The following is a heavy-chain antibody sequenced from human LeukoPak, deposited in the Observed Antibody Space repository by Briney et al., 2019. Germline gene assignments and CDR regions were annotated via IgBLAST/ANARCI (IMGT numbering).Heavy chain of an antibody. J-gene: IGHJ4*02. V-gene: IGHV3-48*03. CDR3: ARDPGDYYDSSGYRSSRGTFDY. D-gene: IGHD3-22*01. CDR2: ISSSGSTI. CDR1: GFTFSSYE. Sequence: PGGSLRPSCAASGFTFSSYEMNWVRQAPGKGLEWVSYISSSGSTIYYADSVKGRFTISRDNAKNSLYLQMNSLRAEDTAVYYCARDPGDYYDSSGYRSSRGTFDYWGQGTLVTVSS.